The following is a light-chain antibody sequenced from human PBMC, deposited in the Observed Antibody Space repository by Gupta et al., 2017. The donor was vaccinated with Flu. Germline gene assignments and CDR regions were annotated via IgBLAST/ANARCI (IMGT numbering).Light chain of an antibody. Sequence: DIQMTQSPSSLSASVGDTVTISCRPSQDISNYLAWYQQKPGKVPKLLIHGASNLHSGVPSRFSGRREGTDFTLTISSVQPEDLAIYYCRIDDNAPRIFGHGTKVDLK. J-gene: IGKJ3*01. CDR1: QDISNY. CDR2: GAS. CDR3: RIDDNAPRI. V-gene: IGKV1-27*01.